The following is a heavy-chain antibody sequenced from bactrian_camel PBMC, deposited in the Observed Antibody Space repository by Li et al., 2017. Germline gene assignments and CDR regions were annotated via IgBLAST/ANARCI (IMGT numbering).Heavy chain of an antibody. CDR3: AAGQEIATMLFEWAFGA. Sequence: HVQLVESGGGLIQPGGSLRLSCAASGFTFSSYWMYWVRQTPDKGREGVAAIDREGITKYAYSVKGRFTISSDNAKNTIYLLMNDLKPEDTNMYYCAAGQEIATMLFEWAFGAWGQGTQVTVS. D-gene: IGHD4*01. CDR2: IDREGIT. V-gene: IGHV3S1*01. J-gene: IGHJ6*01. CDR1: GFTFSSYW.